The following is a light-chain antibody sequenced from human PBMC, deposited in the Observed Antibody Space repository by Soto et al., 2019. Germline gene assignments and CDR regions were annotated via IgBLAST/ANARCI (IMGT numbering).Light chain of an antibody. CDR2: SNN. CDR3: AAWDDSLNGLV. Sequence: QSVLTQPPSASGTPGQRVSISSSGSSSNIGSNTVNWYQQLPGTAPKLLIYSNNQRPSRVPDRFSGSKSRTSASLAISGLQSEDEVDYYCAAWDDSLNGLVFGGGTKHTVL. J-gene: IGLJ2*01. V-gene: IGLV1-44*01. CDR1: SSNIGSNT.